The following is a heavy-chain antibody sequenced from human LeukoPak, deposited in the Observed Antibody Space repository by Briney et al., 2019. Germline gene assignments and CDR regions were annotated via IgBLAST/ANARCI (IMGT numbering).Heavy chain of an antibody. CDR3: ARKQTGTMYDV. Sequence: PSETLSLTCIVPGCSISSSSYYWAWLRQSPGQGLEWIVTFSSGGTAYYNPSLTSRVSISKDTSDNQFSLRLYSVTAADTVVYYCARKQTGTMYDVWGQGTQVTVSS. J-gene: IGHJ4*02. V-gene: IGHV4-39*07. D-gene: IGHD1-7*01. CDR2: FSSGGTA. CDR1: GCSISSSSYY.